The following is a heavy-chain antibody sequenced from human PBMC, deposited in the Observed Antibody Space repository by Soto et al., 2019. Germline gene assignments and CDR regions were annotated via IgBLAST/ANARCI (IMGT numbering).Heavy chain of an antibody. Sequence: ASVKGSCKASGYTFTSYGISWVRQAPGQGLEWMGWISVDDGDTNYAQNFQGRVTMSTDTSTSTAYMEMRSLRSDDTAVYYCARDQVAKWAPGSAMVNYYYGMDAWGQGTTVTVSS. V-gene: IGHV1-18*04. CDR3: ARDQVAKWAPGSAMVNYYYGMDA. CDR1: GYTFTSYG. CDR2: ISVDDGDT. J-gene: IGHJ6*02. D-gene: IGHD5-18*01.